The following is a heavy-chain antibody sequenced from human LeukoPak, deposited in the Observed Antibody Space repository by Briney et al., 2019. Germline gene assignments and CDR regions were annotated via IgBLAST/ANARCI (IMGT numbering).Heavy chain of an antibody. CDR3: AKADCSSTSCYTMDY. V-gene: IGHV3-9*03. CDR1: GFTFDDYA. J-gene: IGHJ4*02. Sequence: GGSLRLSCAASGFTFDDYAMHWVRQAPGKGLEWVSGISWNSGSIGYADSVKGRFTISRDNAKNYLYLQMNSLRAEDMALYYCAKADCSSTSCYTMDYWGQGTLVTVSS. CDR2: ISWNSGSI. D-gene: IGHD2-2*02.